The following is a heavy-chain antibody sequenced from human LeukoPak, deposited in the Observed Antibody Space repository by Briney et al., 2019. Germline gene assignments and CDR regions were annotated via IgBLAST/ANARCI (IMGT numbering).Heavy chain of an antibody. CDR1: GFTFTTYS. CDR2: ISSGSGSTI. V-gene: IGHV3-48*01. Sequence: PGGSLRLSCAASGFTFTTYSLNWVRQAPGKGLEWVSYISSGSGSTIYYADSVKGRFTISRDNAKNSLYLQMNSLRAEDTAVYYCAREGGTTVVGTYDDAFDIWGQGTMVTVSS. D-gene: IGHD4-23*01. J-gene: IGHJ3*02. CDR3: AREGGTTVVGTYDDAFDI.